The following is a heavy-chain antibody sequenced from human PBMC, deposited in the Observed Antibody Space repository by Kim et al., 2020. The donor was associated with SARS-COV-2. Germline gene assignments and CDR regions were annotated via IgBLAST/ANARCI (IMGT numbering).Heavy chain of an antibody. D-gene: IGHD5-12*01. CDR3: ARPLSPYSGYEQPADY. Sequence: VKARFTISRDNANTSLYLQMNSLRAEDTAVYYCARPLSPYSGYEQPADYWGKGTLVTVSS. V-gene: IGHV3-11*06. J-gene: IGHJ4*02.